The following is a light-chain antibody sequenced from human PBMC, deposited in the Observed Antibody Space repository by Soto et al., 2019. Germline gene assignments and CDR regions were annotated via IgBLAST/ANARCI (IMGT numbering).Light chain of an antibody. CDR1: QRVRSD. CDR3: HQYDGCPLT. Sequence: EVVVPKSIPILSVXAGDXATLXXRASQRVRSDLAWYQHKPGLAPRLLIYDAIIRAADVPGRFSGSWSGTEFTLTINSLQSEDFAVYYCHQYDGCPLTF. CDR2: DAI. V-gene: IGKV3-15*01. J-gene: IGKJ4*01.